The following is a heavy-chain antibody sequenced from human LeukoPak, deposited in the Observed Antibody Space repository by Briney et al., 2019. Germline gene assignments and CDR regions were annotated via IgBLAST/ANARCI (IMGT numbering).Heavy chain of an antibody. V-gene: IGHV3-21*01. Sequence: GGSLRLSCAASGFTLSSYSMNWVRQAPGKGLEWVSSISSSIYIYYADSVKGRFTISRDNAKNSLYLQMNSLRAEDTAVYYCARHSFPGTYTPNNWFDPWGQGTLVTVSS. CDR1: GFTLSSYS. CDR3: ARHSFPGTYTPNNWFDP. CDR2: ISSSIYI. D-gene: IGHD3-10*01. J-gene: IGHJ5*02.